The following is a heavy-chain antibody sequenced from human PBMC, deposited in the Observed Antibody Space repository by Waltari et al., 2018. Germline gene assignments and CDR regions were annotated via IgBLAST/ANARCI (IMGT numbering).Heavy chain of an antibody. D-gene: IGHD3-3*01. CDR3: ASLRISIFGVVYYFDS. CDR2: ISSDGNTK. CDR1: GFTFRSYA. J-gene: IGHJ4*02. V-gene: IGHV3-30*04. Sequence: QVQLMESGGGVVQPGRSLRPSCAASGFTFRSYAMHWVRQAPGKGRRWVAVISSDGNTKKYADSLKGRFTISRDNSKNTLYLQMDSLRPEDTALYYCASLRISIFGVVYYFDSWGQGALVTVSS.